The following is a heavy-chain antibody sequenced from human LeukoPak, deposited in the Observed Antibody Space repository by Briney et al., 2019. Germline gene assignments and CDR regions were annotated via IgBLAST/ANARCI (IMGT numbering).Heavy chain of an antibody. V-gene: IGHV4-39*01. D-gene: IGHD4-11*01. Sequence: PSETLSLTCTVSGGSISSSSYYWGWIRQPPGKGLVWIGSIYYSGSTYYNPSLESRVTISVDTSKNQFSLKLSSVTAADTAVYYCARRSLTTVTTIDYWGQGTLVTVSS. CDR3: ARRSLTTVTTIDY. J-gene: IGHJ4*02. CDR2: IYYSGST. CDR1: GGSISSSSYY.